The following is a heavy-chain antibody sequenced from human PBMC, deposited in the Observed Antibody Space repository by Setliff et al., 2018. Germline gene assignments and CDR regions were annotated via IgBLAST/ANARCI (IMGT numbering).Heavy chain of an antibody. Sequence: GGSLRLSCAASGFTFSNAWMSWVRQAPGKGLEWVGRIKRESDGGTTDYAAPVKGRFTISRDNSKDTLYLQMTSLKTEDTGVYYCSTVAAYTGRNIGSRGTDAFHLWGQGTMVTVSS. V-gene: IGHV3-15*01. D-gene: IGHD3-16*01. CDR2: IKRESDGGTT. J-gene: IGHJ3*01. CDR3: STVAAYTGRNIGSRGTDAFHL. CDR1: GFTFSNAW.